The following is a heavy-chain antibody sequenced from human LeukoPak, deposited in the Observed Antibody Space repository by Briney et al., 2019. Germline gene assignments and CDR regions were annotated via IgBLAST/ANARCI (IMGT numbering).Heavy chain of an antibody. Sequence: GGSLRLSCAASGFTFSNYWIHWVRQAPGKGLEWVAGIKDDGSEKYYVDSVKGRFTISRDNAKNSPYLQMNSLRAEDTAVYYCAKDRGGSYTLSLDYWGQGTLVTVSS. J-gene: IGHJ4*02. V-gene: IGHV3-7*03. CDR1: GFTFSNYW. CDR2: IKDDGSEK. D-gene: IGHD1-26*01. CDR3: AKDRGGSYTLSLDY.